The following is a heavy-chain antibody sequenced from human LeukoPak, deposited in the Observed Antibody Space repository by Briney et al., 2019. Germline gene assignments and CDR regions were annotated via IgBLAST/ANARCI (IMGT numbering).Heavy chain of an antibody. Sequence: PSETLSLTCAVYGGSFSGYYWSWIRQPPGKGLEWIGEINHSGSTNYNPSLKSRVTISVDKSKNQFSLKLSSVTAADTAVYYCATRGGVTAMVTFDYWGQGTLVTVSS. CDR2: INHSGST. CDR3: ATRGGVTAMVTFDY. D-gene: IGHD5-18*01. J-gene: IGHJ4*02. V-gene: IGHV4-34*01. CDR1: GGSFSGYY.